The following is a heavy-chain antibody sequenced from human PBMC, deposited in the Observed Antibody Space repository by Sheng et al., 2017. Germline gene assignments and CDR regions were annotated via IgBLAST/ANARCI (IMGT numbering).Heavy chain of an antibody. D-gene: IGHD3-10*01. CDR1: GRSISSVTYY. Sequence: QVQLQESGPGLVKPSETLSLTCTVSGRSISSVTYYWAWIRQPPGKGLEWIGSIYYSGRHLLQPALKSRVTISVDTSENQFSLRLSSVNAADTAVYYCAAFYFMVRGVHSQIDYWGQGSLVTVSS. CDR2: IYYSGRH. CDR3: AAFYFMVRGVHSQIDY. V-gene: IGHV4-39*01. J-gene: IGHJ4*02.